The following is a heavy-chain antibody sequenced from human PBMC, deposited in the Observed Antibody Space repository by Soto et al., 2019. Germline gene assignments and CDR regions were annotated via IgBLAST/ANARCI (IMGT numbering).Heavy chain of an antibody. CDR1: GGSISYEYYH. Sequence: SETLSLTCTVSGGSISYEYYHWTWIRQSPGTGLEWIGYIHYSGSIIYNPSFKSRVTISVDTSKNQFSLQLSSVTAADTAVYFCAREDDGGDRDYYGLDVWGQGTTVTVSS. CDR3: AREDDGGDRDYYGLDV. J-gene: IGHJ6*02. D-gene: IGHD2-21*02. CDR2: IHYSGSI. V-gene: IGHV4-30-4*08.